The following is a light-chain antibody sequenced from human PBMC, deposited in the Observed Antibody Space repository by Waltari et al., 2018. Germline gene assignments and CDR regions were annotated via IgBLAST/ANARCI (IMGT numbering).Light chain of an antibody. V-gene: IGLV2-14*01. Sequence: QSALTQPASVSGSPGQSITISCTGTTSDVGGYDFVSWYQQHPGKAPKLVIFEVSDRPSGVSTRFSGSKSGNTASLTISGLLAEDEADYYCTSYTSTSTVVFGTGTKVTVL. CDR3: TSYTSTSTVV. CDR1: TSDVGGYDF. J-gene: IGLJ6*01. CDR2: EVS.